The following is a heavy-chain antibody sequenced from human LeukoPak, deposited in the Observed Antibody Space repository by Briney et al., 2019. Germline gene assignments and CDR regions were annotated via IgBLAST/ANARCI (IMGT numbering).Heavy chain of an antibody. CDR3: ARHVRKPNWISTGTDQYYYYYYMDV. CDR1: GYSFTSYW. J-gene: IGHJ6*03. Sequence: GESLKISCKGSGYSFTSYWIGWVRQMPGKGLEWMGIIYPGDSDTRYSPSFQGQVTISADKSISTAYLQWSSLKASDTAMYYCARHVRKPNWISTGTDQYYYYYYMDVWGKGTTVTVSS. V-gene: IGHV5-51*01. D-gene: IGHD1-1*01. CDR2: IYPGDSDT.